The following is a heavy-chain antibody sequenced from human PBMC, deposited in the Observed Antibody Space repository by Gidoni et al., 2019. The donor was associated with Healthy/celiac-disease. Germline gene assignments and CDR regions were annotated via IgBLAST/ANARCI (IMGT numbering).Heavy chain of an antibody. J-gene: IGHJ6*02. CDR2: IYYSGST. V-gene: IGHV4-39*01. D-gene: IGHD5-12*01. CDR3: ARARDGYPSYYYYYGMDV. CDR1: GGSLSSRSYY. Sequence: QLPLQESGPGLVKPSETLSLTCTVSGGSLSSRSYYWGWIRQPPGKGLEWIGSIYYSGSTYYNPSLKSRVTISVDTSKNQFSLKLSSVTAADTAVYYCARARDGYPSYYYYYGMDVWGQGTTVTVSS.